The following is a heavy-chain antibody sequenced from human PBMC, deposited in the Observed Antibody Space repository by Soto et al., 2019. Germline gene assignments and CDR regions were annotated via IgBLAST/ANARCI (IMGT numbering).Heavy chain of an antibody. CDR3: GRDVSSITIFGGASIGRGAYYSGMDV. Sequence: GGSLRLSCAASGFTFSSSGMHWVRQAPGKGLEWVAVIWYDGSNKYYADSVKGRFTISRDNSKNTLYLQMNSLRAEDTAVYYCGRDVSSITIFGGASIGRGAYYSGMDVWGKGNTVTVS. CDR1: GFTFSSSG. CDR2: IWYDGSNK. V-gene: IGHV3-33*01. J-gene: IGHJ6*04. D-gene: IGHD3-9*01.